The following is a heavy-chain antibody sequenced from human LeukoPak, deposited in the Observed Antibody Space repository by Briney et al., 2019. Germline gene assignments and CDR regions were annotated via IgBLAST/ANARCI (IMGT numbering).Heavy chain of an antibody. CDR2: ISYDGSNK. J-gene: IGHJ6*02. V-gene: IGHV3-30*18. D-gene: IGHD4-17*01. Sequence: GRSLRLSCAASGFTFSSYGMHWVRQAPGKGLEWVAVISYDGSNKYYADSVKGRFTISRDNSKNTLYLQMNSLRAEDTAVYYCAKEVTVTPYSTYYYYGMDVWGQGTTVTVSS. CDR3: AKEVTVTPYSTYYYYGMDV. CDR1: GFTFSSYG.